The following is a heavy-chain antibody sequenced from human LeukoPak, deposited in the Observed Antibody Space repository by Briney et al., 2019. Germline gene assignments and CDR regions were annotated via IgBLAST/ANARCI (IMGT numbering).Heavy chain of an antibody. Sequence: SETLSLTCTVSGGSITSYYWSWIRQPPGKGLGWIGYIYYSGSTNYNPSLKSRVTISVDTTKNQFSLKLSSVTAADTALYYWASFEYSSSYYFDYWGQGTLVTVSS. D-gene: IGHD6-6*01. CDR3: ASFEYSSSYYFDY. V-gene: IGHV4-59*01. CDR1: GGSITSYY. J-gene: IGHJ4*02. CDR2: IYYSGST.